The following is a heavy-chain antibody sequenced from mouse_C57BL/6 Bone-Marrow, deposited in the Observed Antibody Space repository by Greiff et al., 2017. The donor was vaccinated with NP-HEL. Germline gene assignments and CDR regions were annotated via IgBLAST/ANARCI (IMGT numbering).Heavy chain of an antibody. Sequence: QVQLQQPGAELVKPGASVKLSCKASGYTFTSSWLHWVKQRPGQGLAWIGMIHPNSGSTNYNEKFKSKATLTVDKSSSTAYMQLSSLTSEDSAVYYWARYGTTPYYYAMDYWGQGTSVTVSS. CDR2: IHPNSGST. V-gene: IGHV1-64*01. CDR1: GYTFTSSW. J-gene: IGHJ4*01. D-gene: IGHD1-1*01. CDR3: ARYGTTPYYYAMDY.